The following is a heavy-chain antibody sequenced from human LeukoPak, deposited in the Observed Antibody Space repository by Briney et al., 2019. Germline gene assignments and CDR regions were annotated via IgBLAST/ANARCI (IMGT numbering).Heavy chain of an antibody. V-gene: IGHV4-34*01. CDR1: GGSFSGYY. Sequence: SETLSLTCAVYGGSFSGYYWSWIRQPPGKGLEWIGEINHSGSTNYNPSLKSRVTISVDTSKNQFSLKLSSVTAADTAVYYCASGLTYYYDSSGYSSFDYWGQGTLVTVSS. CDR3: ASGLTYYYDSSGYSSFDY. D-gene: IGHD3-22*01. J-gene: IGHJ4*02. CDR2: INHSGST.